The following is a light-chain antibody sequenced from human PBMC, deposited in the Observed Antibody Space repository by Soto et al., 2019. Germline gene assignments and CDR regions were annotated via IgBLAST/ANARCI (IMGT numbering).Light chain of an antibody. CDR2: AAS. CDR3: QQYVNYPRT. V-gene: IGKV1-16*02. CDR1: QDIRNY. J-gene: IGKJ1*01. Sequence: DIQMTQSPSSLSASVGDRITITCRASQDIRNYLAWFQQKPGKAPKSLIYAASTLVPGVLSKFNGSVSETDYPLTNSRLHPEDFATYYCQQYVNYPRTFGQGTTVEIK.